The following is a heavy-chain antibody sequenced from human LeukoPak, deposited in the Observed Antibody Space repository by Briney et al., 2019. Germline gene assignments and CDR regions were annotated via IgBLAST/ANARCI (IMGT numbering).Heavy chain of an antibody. V-gene: IGHV3-30*04. D-gene: IGHD5-18*01. CDR1: GFTFSSYA. CDR3: ARSDTAMVSRLFGNY. J-gene: IGHJ4*02. CDR2: MSFDVNNK. Sequence: GGSLRLSCATSGFTFSSYAFHWVRQAPGKGLEWVATMSFDVNNKYYADSVKGRFTISRDNSKNTLYLQMNSLRAEDTAVYYCARSDTAMVSRLFGNYWGQGTLVTVSS.